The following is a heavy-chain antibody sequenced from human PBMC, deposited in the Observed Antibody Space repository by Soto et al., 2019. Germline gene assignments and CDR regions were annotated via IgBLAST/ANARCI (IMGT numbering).Heavy chain of an antibody. J-gene: IGHJ6*02. D-gene: IGHD6-19*01. CDR1: GFTFSSYA. CDR2: ISYDESNK. Sequence: QVQLVESGGGVVQPGRSLRLSCAASGFTFSSYAMHWVRQGPGKGLEGVAVISYDESNKYYADSVKGRFTISRDNSKNTLYLQMNSLRVEDTAGYYCARGGNSGWSFPHYYGMDLWGQGTTVTVSS. CDR3: ARGGNSGWSFPHYYGMDL. V-gene: IGHV3-30-3*01.